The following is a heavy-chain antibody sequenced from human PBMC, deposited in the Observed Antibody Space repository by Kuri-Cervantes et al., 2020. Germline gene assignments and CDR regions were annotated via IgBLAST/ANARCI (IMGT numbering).Heavy chain of an antibody. D-gene: IGHD6-13*01. CDR3: ARQTTYSSSYTYYFDY. CDR2: MNHSGRT. CDR1: GGSFSGSY. V-gene: IGHV4-34*01. Sequence: SETLSLTCAVYGGSFSGSYWNWIRQPPGKGLEWIGEMNHSGRTKYNPSLKSRVTISVDTSKNQFSLKLSSVTAADTAVYYCARQTTYSSSYTYYFDYWGQGTPVTVSS. J-gene: IGHJ4*02.